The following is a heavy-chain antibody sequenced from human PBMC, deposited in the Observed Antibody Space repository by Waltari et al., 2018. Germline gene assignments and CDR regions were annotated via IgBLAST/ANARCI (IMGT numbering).Heavy chain of an antibody. CDR1: GGSISSYY. J-gene: IGHJ6*03. CDR2: IYYSGST. V-gene: IGHV4-59*01. Sequence: QVQLQESGTGLVKPSETLSLTCTVSGGSISSYYWSWIRQPPGKGREWIGYIYYSGSTNYNPSLKSRVTISVDTSKNQFSLKLSSVTAADTAVYYCARDQGIAAAGSPGDYYYYMDVWGKGTTVTVSS. D-gene: IGHD6-13*01. CDR3: ARDQGIAAAGSPGDYYYYMDV.